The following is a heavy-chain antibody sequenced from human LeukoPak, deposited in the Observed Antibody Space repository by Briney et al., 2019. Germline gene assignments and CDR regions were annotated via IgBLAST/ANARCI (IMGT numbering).Heavy chain of an antibody. CDR3: AKPVYCGGDCYTYYFDY. CDR1: GFTFSSYA. J-gene: IGHJ4*02. D-gene: IGHD2-21*02. V-gene: IGHV3-23*01. CDR2: ISGSGGST. Sequence: PGGSLRLSCAASGFTFSSYAMSWVRQAPGKGLEWVSAISGSGGSTYYADSVKGRFTISRDNSKNTLYLQMNSLRAEDTAVYYCAKPVYCGGDCYTYYFDYWGQGTPVTVSS.